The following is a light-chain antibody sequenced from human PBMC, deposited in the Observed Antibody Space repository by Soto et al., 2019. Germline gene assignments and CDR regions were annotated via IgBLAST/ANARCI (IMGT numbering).Light chain of an antibody. CDR1: QSVSSY. V-gene: IGKV3-20*01. Sequence: EIVMTQSPGTLSLSPGERATLSCRASQSVSSYLAWYQQKPGQAPRLLISDASDRATGIPDRFSGSGSGTDFTLTISRLVPEDFAVYYCQQYGDSPVTLGQGTKVDLK. J-gene: IGKJ1*01. CDR2: DAS. CDR3: QQYGDSPVT.